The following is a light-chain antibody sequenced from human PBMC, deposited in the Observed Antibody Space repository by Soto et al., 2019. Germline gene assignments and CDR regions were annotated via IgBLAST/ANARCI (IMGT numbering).Light chain of an antibody. Sequence: DVVMTQSPLSLTVTLGQPASISCRSSQSHVYSDGDTYLNWFQQRTGQSPRHLIFTVSNRASGVPDRFSGSGSGTDFTLRISRVEAEDVGVYYCMQGRHWPPITFGQGTRLEIK. CDR2: TVS. V-gene: IGKV2-30*01. CDR1: QSHVYSDGDTY. J-gene: IGKJ5*01. CDR3: MQGRHWPPIT.